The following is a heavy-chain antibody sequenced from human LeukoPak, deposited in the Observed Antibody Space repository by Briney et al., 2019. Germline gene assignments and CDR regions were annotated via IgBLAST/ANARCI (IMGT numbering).Heavy chain of an antibody. CDR2: IYYSGST. CDR3: ARAPSTYCSSTSCYTRYYYYYYMDV. CDR1: GGSISSSSYY. V-gene: IGHV4-39*07. Sequence: SETLSLTCTVSGGSISSSSYYWGWIRQPPGKGLEWIGSIYYSGSTYYNPSLKSRVTISVDTSKNQFSLKLSSVTAADTAVYYCARAPSTYCSSTSCYTRYYYYYYMDVWGKGTTVTVSS. J-gene: IGHJ6*03. D-gene: IGHD2-2*02.